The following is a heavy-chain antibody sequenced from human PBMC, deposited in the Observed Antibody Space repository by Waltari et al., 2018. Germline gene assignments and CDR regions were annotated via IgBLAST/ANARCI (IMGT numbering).Heavy chain of an antibody. CDR1: GYTLTSYT. D-gene: IGHD3-22*01. Sequence: QVHLAQSGAEVKKPGASVKISCTASGYTLTSYTIHWVRQAPGQRLECMGWISSGKEKTKYSQTLQGRLTITRDTSASTVYMEMNSVRSEDTAVYYCARDLTGYYDDNNGYYYGPSVFDYWGQGTLVTVSS. CDR2: ISSGKEKT. CDR3: ARDLTGYYDDNNGYYYGPSVFDY. J-gene: IGHJ4*02. V-gene: IGHV1-3*01.